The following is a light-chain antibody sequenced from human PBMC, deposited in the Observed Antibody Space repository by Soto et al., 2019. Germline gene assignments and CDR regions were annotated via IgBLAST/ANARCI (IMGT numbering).Light chain of an antibody. V-gene: IGKV3-20*01. Sequence: EIVLTQSPGTQSLSPGERATLSCRASQSVSSSSLAWYQQKPGQAPRLLIYGASSRATGIPDRFCGSGSGTDFTLTVSRLEPENFVVYYCQQYGNSPPYTFGQGTKLEI. CDR2: GAS. CDR1: QSVSSSS. J-gene: IGKJ2*01. CDR3: QQYGNSPPYT.